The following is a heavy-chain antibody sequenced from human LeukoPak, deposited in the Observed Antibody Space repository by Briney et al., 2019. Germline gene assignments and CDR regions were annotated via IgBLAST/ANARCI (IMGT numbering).Heavy chain of an antibody. J-gene: IGHJ4*02. CDR3: ARQNTPHGNFDY. Sequence: PGGSLRLSCAASGFTFSSYDMHWVRQPAGEGLEWVSALGTAGDTFYPGSVKGRFTISRDNAKKSLFLQMNSLRAEDTAVYYCARQNTPHGNFDYWGQGTLVTVSS. D-gene: IGHD5-24*01. CDR1: GFTFSSYD. V-gene: IGHV3-13*01. CDR2: LGTAGDT.